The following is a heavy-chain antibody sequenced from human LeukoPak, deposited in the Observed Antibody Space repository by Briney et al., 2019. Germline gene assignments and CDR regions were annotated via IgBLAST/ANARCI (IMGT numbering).Heavy chain of an antibody. J-gene: IGHJ4*02. CDR2: LYYSGST. CDR1: GGSISSYY. CDR3: ARERLGGGTDGFDY. D-gene: IGHD3-16*01. V-gene: IGHV4-59*01. Sequence: SETLSLTCTDSGGSISSYYWSWIRQPPGKGLEWIGYLYYSGSTNYNPSLKSRVTISVDTSKNQFSLKLSSVTAADTAVYYCARERLGGGTDGFDYWGQGTLVTVSS.